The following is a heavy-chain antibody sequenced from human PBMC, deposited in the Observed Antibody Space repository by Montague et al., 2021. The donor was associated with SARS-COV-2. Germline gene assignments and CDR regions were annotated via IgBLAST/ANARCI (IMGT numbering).Heavy chain of an antibody. CDR3: VRDTGSAQAGFDA. Sequence: CAISGDSVWSNTAAWNWIRQSPSGGLEWLGRTNYRSKWTSDYATSVEGRISIDPDTSKNQFFLHLRSVTPEDTGVYYCVRDTGSAQAGFDAWGQGTVVTVSS. CDR1: GDSVWSNTAA. J-gene: IGHJ3*01. D-gene: IGHD4-17*01. CDR2: TNYRSKWTS. V-gene: IGHV6-1*01.